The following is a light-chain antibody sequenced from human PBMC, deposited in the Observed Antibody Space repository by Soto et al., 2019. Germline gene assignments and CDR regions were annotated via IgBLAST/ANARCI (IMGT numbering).Light chain of an antibody. CDR2: DAS. J-gene: IGKJ3*01. CDR1: QGISSA. CDR3: QQFNSYPFT. Sequence: AIQLTQSPSSLSASVGDRVTITCRASQGISSALAWYQQKPGKAPKLLIYDASSLESGVPSRFSGSGSGTDFTLTISSLQPENFASYYCQQFNSYPFTFGPGTKVGIK. V-gene: IGKV1-13*02.